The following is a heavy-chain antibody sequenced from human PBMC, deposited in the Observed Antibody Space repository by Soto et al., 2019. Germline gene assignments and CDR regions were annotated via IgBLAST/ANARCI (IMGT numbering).Heavy chain of an antibody. CDR1: GFTFSDHY. CDR2: TRNKANRYTT. D-gene: IGHD1-26*01. CDR3: TRSSGSYRYFDL. Sequence: EVQLVESGGGLVQPGGSLRLSCAASGFTFSDHYMDWVRQAPGKGLEWVGRTRNKANRYTTEYAASVKGRFTISRDDPKRSLYLQMNSLTTEDTAVYYCTRSSGSYRYFDLWGRGTLVTVSS. V-gene: IGHV3-72*01. J-gene: IGHJ2*01.